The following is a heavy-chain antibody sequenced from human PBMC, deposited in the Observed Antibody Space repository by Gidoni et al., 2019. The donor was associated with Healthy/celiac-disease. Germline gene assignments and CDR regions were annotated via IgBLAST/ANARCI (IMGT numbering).Heavy chain of an antibody. CDR2: ISYDGSNK. Sequence: QVQLVESGGGVVQPGRSLRLSCAASGFTFSSYAMHWVRQAPGKGLEWVAVISYDGSNKYYADSVKGRFTISRDNSKNTLYLQMNSLRAEDTAVYYCAVHSGWYLWGQGTLVTVSS. CDR3: AVHSGWYL. J-gene: IGHJ4*02. D-gene: IGHD6-19*01. CDR1: GFTFSSYA. V-gene: IGHV3-30-3*01.